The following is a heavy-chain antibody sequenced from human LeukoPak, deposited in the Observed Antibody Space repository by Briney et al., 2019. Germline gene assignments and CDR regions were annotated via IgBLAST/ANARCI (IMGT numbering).Heavy chain of an antibody. J-gene: IGHJ3*02. CDR1: GFTVSSDY. CDR2: IYTSGST. V-gene: IGHV4-4*08. Sequence: GSLRLSCAASGFTVSSDYVSWVRQAPGKGLEWIGRIYTSGSTNYNPSLKSRVTISVDTSKNQFSLKLSSVTAADTAVYYCARDRAGSATLLWAFDIWGQGTVVTVSS. D-gene: IGHD6-25*01. CDR3: ARDRAGSATLLWAFDI.